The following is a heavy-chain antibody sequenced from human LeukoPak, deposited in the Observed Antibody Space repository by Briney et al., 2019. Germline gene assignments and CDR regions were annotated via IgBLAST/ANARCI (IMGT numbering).Heavy chain of an antibody. J-gene: IGHJ4*02. V-gene: IGHV3-53*01. Sequence: QTGGSLRLSCAASGFIFSSYWRHWVRQAPGKGLEWVSVIYSGGSIYYADSVKGRFTISRDNSKNTLYLQMNSLRAEDTAVYYCARSVSSWYYFDYWGQGTLVTVSS. CDR1: GFIFSSYW. D-gene: IGHD6-13*01. CDR3: ARSVSSWYYFDY. CDR2: IYSGGSI.